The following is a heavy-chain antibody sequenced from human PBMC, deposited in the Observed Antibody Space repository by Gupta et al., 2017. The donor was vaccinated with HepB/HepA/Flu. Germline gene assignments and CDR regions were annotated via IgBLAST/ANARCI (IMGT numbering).Heavy chain of an antibody. D-gene: IGHD3-22*01. CDR2: INPSGGST. J-gene: IGHJ4*02. CDR3: ARERGLSSYYYDSSGSIDEQLDY. Sequence: QVQLVQSGAEVKKPGASVKVSCKASGYTFTSSYMHWVRQAPGQGLEWMGIINPSGGSTSYAQKFQGRVTMTRYTCTSTVYMELSSLRSEDTAVYYCARERGLSSYYYDSSGSIDEQLDYWGQGTLVTVSS. CDR1: GYTFTSSY. V-gene: IGHV1-46*01.